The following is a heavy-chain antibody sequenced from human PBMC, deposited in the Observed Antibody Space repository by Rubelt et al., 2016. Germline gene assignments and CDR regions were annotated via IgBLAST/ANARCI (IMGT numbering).Heavy chain of an antibody. Sequence: EVQLVESGGGLVQPGGSLRLSCAASGFTFSSYWMHWVRQAPGKGLVWVSRINSDGSSTSYADSVKGRFTISRDNAKNTLYLQMNSLRAEDTAVYYCAPDSSSWGAPSGYYGMDVWGQGTTVTVSS. CDR1: GFTFSSYW. D-gene: IGHD6-6*01. CDR3: APDSSSWGAPSGYYGMDV. V-gene: IGHV3-74*01. J-gene: IGHJ6*02. CDR2: INSDGSST.